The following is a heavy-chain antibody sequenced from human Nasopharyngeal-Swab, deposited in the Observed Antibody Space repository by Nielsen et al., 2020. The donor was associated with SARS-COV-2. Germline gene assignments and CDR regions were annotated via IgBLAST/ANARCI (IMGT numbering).Heavy chain of an antibody. CDR3: ATSSAQKRGHDS. V-gene: IGHV4-34*01. D-gene: IGHD3-10*01. Sequence: SETLSLTCAVYGGSFSGYYWSWIRQPPGKGLEWIGETSHDGDTNYSPSLKTRLTISIDKSKNQFSLTLTSMTAADTAVYYCATSSAQKRGHDSWGQGILVTVSS. J-gene: IGHJ4*02. CDR2: TSHDGDT. CDR1: GGSFSGYY.